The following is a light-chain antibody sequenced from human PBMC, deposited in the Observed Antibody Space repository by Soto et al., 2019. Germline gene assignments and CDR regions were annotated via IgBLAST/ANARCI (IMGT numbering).Light chain of an antibody. Sequence: EIVLTQSPGTLSLSPGERATLSCRASQSVSSSYLAWYQQKPGQAPRLLIYGASSRATGIPDRFSGSGSGTGFILTISRLEPEDFAVYYFRQYCRAPLFTFVPGTKVDIK. CDR3: RQYCRAPLFT. CDR1: QSVSSSY. J-gene: IGKJ3*01. V-gene: IGKV3-20*01. CDR2: GAS.